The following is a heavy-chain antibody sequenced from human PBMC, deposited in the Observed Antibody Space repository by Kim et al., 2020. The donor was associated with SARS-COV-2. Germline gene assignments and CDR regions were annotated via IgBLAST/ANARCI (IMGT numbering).Heavy chain of an antibody. J-gene: IGHJ5*02. CDR2: INHSGST. CDR3: ARRPEANGWFDP. CDR1: GGSFSGYY. V-gene: IGHV4-34*01. Sequence: SETLSLTCAVYGGSFSGYYWSWIRQPPGKGLEWIGEINHSGSTNYNPSLKSRVTISVDTSKNQFSLKLSSVTAADTAVYYCARRPEANGWFDPWGQGTLVTVSS.